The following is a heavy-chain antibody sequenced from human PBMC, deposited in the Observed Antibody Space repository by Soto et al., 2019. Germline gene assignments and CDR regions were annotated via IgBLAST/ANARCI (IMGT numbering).Heavy chain of an antibody. D-gene: IGHD3-22*01. CDR1: GFTFSTYG. J-gene: IGHJ4*02. CDR2: ISSDGKSE. Sequence: QVQLVESGGGVVQPGRSLRLSCAASGFTFSTYGMHWVRQPPGKGLEWVAVISSDGKSEHYADPVKGRFSISRDNSKNTLSLQMNSLRVEDTAVYYCAKTITTYSGDRRGRGALADYWGQGTLVTVSS. CDR3: AKTITTYSGDRRGRGALADY. V-gene: IGHV3-30*18.